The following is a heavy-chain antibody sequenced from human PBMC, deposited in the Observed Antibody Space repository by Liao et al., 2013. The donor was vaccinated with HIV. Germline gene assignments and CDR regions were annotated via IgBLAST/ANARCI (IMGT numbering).Heavy chain of an antibody. V-gene: IGHV4-39*07. J-gene: IGHJ4*02. CDR2: IYYSGST. D-gene: IGHD3-10*01. Sequence: QLQLQESGPGLVKPSETLSLTCTVSGGSISSSSYYWGWIRQPPGKGLEWIGSIYYSGSTYYNPSLKSRVTISVDTSKNQFSLKLSSVTAADTAVYYCARDHRLLGLWFGGYWGQGTLVTVSS. CDR3: ARDHRLLGLWFGGY. CDR1: GGSISSSSYY.